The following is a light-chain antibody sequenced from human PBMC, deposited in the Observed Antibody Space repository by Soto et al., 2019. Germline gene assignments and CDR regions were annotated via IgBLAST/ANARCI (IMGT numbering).Light chain of an antibody. V-gene: IGKV3-20*01. CDR2: GAS. CDR1: QSVSSSY. J-gene: IGKJ5*01. Sequence: EIVLTQSPGTLSLSPGERATLSCRASQSVSSSYLAWYQQKPGQAPRLLIYGASSRATGIPDRLSGSGSGTDFTLTISRLEPEDFAVYYCQQYGSSSSITFGQGTRLEIK. CDR3: QQYGSSSSIT.